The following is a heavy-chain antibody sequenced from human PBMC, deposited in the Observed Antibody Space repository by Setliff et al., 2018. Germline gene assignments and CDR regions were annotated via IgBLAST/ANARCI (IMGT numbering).Heavy chain of an antibody. V-gene: IGHV1-69*13. J-gene: IGHJ6*03. D-gene: IGHD7-27*01. CDR3: ARGLGSYYYYYMDV. CDR2: IIPIFGTA. Sequence: GASVKVSCKASGGTFSSYAISWVRQAPGQGLEWMGGIIPIFGTANYAQEFQGRVTITADESTSTAYMELSRLRSDDTAVYYCARGLGSYYYYYMDVWGKGTTVTVSS. CDR1: GGTFSSYA.